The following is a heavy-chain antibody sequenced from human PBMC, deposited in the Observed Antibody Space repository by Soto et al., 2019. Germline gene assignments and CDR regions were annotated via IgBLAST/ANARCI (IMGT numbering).Heavy chain of an antibody. CDR3: ARLQYTVVTALDI. CDR1: GGSFSGYY. J-gene: IGHJ3*02. Sequence: ASETLSLTCAVYGGSFSGYYWSWIRQPPGKGLEWIGEINHSGSTNYNPSLKSRVTISVDTSKNQFSLQLTSVTAADTAVYYCARLQYTVVTALDIWGQGTMVTVSS. CDR2: INHSGST. V-gene: IGHV4-34*01. D-gene: IGHD2-15*01.